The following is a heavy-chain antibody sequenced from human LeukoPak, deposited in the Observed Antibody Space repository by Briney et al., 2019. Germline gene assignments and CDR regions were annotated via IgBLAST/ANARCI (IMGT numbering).Heavy chain of an antibody. Sequence: TLSLTCTVSGDSISSYYWSWIRQPPGKALEWLALIYWDDDKRYSPSLKSRLTITKDTSKNQVVLTMTNMDPVDTATYYCAHVLSGYDFSYWGQGTLVTVSS. CDR1: GDSISSYYW. CDR2: IYWDDDK. CDR3: AHVLSGYDFSY. J-gene: IGHJ4*02. V-gene: IGHV2-5*08. D-gene: IGHD5-12*01.